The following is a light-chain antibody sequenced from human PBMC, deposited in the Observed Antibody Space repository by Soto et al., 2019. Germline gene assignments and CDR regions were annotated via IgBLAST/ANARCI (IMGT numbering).Light chain of an antibody. CDR1: QSVSSY. CDR2: DAS. J-gene: IGKJ5*01. V-gene: IGKV3-11*01. CDR3: QQRSNWPIT. Sequence: EIVLTQSPATLSLSPGERATLSCRASQSVSSYLAWYQHKPGQAPRLLIYDASNRATGIPARFSGSGSGTDFTLSISSLEPEDVAVSYCQQRSNWPITFGQGSRLEIK.